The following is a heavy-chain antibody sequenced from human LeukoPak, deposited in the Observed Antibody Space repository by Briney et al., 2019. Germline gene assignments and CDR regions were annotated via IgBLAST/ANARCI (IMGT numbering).Heavy chain of an antibody. J-gene: IGHJ5*02. CDR2: LWYHGNVA. V-gene: IGHV3-33*01. CDR3: GRDDSVGRPWFDP. CDR1: GFSLSAYG. Sequence: SGRSLRLSCVVSGFSLSAYGMHWVRQAPGKGLEWVADLWYHGNVAYYADAVRGRFTISKDNSNNTLYLQMNSLRAEDTAVYFCGRDDSVGRPWFDPWGQGTLVTVSS. D-gene: IGHD6-13*01.